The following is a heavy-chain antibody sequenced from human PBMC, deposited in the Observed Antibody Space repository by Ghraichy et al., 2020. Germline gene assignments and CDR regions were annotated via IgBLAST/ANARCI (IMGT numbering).Heavy chain of an antibody. CDR2: INPSGGST. CDR1: GYTFTSYY. J-gene: IGHJ1*01. D-gene: IGHD2-21*02. V-gene: IGHV1-46*03. Sequence: ASVKVSCKASGYTFTSYYMHWVRQAPGQGLEWMGIINPSGGSTSYAQKFQGRVTMTRDTSTSTVYMELSSLRSEDTAVYYCARVPYCGGDCYSHRAEYFQHWGQGTLVTVSS. CDR3: ARVPYCGGDCYSHRAEYFQH.